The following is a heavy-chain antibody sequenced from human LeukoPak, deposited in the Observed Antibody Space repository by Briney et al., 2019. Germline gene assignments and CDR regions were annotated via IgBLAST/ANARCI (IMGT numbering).Heavy chain of an antibody. CDR2: IKQDGSEN. CDR1: GFTFSSYW. J-gene: IGHJ6*02. V-gene: IGHV3-7*01. CDR3: ARDTLSGVLIGPRMDV. Sequence: GGSLRLSCAASGFTFSSYWMSWVRQAPGKGLEWVAVIKQDGSENYCAGSVKGRFTISRDNAKNSLYLQMNSLRAEDTAVYYCARDTLSGVLIGPRMDVWGQGTTVTVSS. D-gene: IGHD3-3*01.